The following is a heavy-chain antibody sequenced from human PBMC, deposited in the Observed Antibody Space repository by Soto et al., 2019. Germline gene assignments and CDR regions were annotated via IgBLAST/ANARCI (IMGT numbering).Heavy chain of an antibody. CDR1: GVSFSGYY. Sequence: QVQLQQWGAGLLKPSETLSLTCAVYGVSFSGYYWSWIRQPPGKGLEWIGEINHSESTNYNPSINRRVTISVDKSKNQFSLKLSAVTAADTAVYYCARGSRGPAGLRRNHQYFDLWGRGTLVTVAS. D-gene: IGHD6-25*01. V-gene: IGHV4-34*01. CDR2: INHSEST. J-gene: IGHJ2*01. CDR3: ARGSRGPAGLRRNHQYFDL.